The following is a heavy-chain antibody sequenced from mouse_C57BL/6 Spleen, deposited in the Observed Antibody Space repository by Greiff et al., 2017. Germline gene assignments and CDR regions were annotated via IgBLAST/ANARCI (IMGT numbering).Heavy chain of an antibody. Sequence: QVQLQQPGAELVKPGASVKLSCKASGYTFTSYWMHWVKQRPGQGLEWIGMINPNSGSTNYNEKFKSKATLTVDKSSSTAYMQLSSLTSEDSAVYCCARVDDYLFDYWGQGTTLTVSS. D-gene: IGHD2-4*01. CDR2: INPNSGST. CDR1: GYTFTSYW. J-gene: IGHJ2*01. CDR3: ARVDDYLFDY. V-gene: IGHV1-64*01.